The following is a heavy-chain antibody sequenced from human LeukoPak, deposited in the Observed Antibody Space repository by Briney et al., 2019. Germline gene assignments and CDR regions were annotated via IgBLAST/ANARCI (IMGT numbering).Heavy chain of an antibody. Sequence: SETLSLTCAVYGGSFSGYYWSWIRQPPGKGLEWIGEINHSGSTNYNPSLKSRVTISVDTSKNQFSLKLSSVTAADTAAYYCASTYYDILLVYWGQGTLVTVSS. CDR2: INHSGST. J-gene: IGHJ4*02. V-gene: IGHV4-34*01. D-gene: IGHD3-9*01. CDR1: GGSFSGYY. CDR3: ASTYYDILLVY.